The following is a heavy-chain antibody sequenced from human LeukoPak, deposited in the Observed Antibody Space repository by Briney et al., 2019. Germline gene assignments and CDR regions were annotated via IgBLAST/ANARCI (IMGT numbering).Heavy chain of an antibody. V-gene: IGHV3-53*01. D-gene: IGHD3-10*01. Sequence: GGSLRLFCVASGFDISYNYVGWVRQAPGKGLEWVSVIHTGGTTHYTDSVKGRFTISKDNSNNTVYLQMNSVRVEDTAVYYCARVWFGYFFQWGQGALVTVSS. J-gene: IGHJ4*02. CDR1: GFDISYNY. CDR3: ARVWFGYFFQ. CDR2: IHTGGTT.